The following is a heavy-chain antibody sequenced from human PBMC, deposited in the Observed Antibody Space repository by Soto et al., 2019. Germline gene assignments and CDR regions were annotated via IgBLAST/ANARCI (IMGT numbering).Heavy chain of an antibody. D-gene: IGHD6-13*01. CDR1: GYTFTSYA. CDR2: ISAYNGNT. J-gene: IGHJ4*02. Sequence: QVQLVQSGAEVKKPGASVKVSCKTSGYTFTSYAISWVRQAPGQGLEWMGWISAYNGNTHYAQKLQGRVTMTTDTSTSTAYMELRSLRTDDTAVYYCARDLEAAGPFDYWGQGTLVTVSS. CDR3: ARDLEAAGPFDY. V-gene: IGHV1-18*01.